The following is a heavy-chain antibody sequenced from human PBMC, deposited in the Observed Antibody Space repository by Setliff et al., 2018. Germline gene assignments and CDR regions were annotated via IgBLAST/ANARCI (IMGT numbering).Heavy chain of an antibody. D-gene: IGHD6-13*01. J-gene: IGHJ6*03. CDR2: ISTGSGTI. Sequence: PGGSLRLSCAASGFTFSSYSMNWVRQAPGKGLEWISYISTGSGTIYYADSVKGRFTISRDNAKNSLSLQMNSLRAEDTAVYYCARARGSSWLFYYMDVWGKGTTVTVSS. V-gene: IGHV3-48*01. CDR1: GFTFSSYS. CDR3: ARARGSSWLFYYMDV.